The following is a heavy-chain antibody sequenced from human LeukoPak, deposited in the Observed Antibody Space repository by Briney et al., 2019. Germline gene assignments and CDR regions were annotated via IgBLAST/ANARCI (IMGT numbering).Heavy chain of an antibody. J-gene: IGHJ4*02. CDR3: ARGLDYGETYDY. D-gene: IGHD4-17*01. CDR1: GYTFTGYY. CDR2: INPNSGGT. V-gene: IGHV1-2*02. Sequence: ASVKVSRKASGYTFTGYYMHWVRQAPGQGLEWMGWINPNSGGTNYAQKFQGRVTMTRDTSISAAYMELSRLRSDDTAVYYCARGLDYGETYDYWGQGTLVTVSS.